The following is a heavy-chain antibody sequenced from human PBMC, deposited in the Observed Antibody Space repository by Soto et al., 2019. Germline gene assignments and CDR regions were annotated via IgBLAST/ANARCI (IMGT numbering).Heavy chain of an antibody. CDR2: IKQDGSEK. V-gene: IGHV3-7*01. CDR3: AREDVDWWLVQGNWFDP. CDR1: GFTFSSYW. Sequence: EVQLVESGGGLVQPGGSLRLSCAASGFTFSSYWMSWVRQAPGKGLEWVANIKQDGSEKYYVDSVKGRFTISRDNAKNSLYLQMNSLRAEDTAVYYCAREDVDWWLVQGNWFDPWGQGTLVTVSS. J-gene: IGHJ5*02. D-gene: IGHD6-19*01.